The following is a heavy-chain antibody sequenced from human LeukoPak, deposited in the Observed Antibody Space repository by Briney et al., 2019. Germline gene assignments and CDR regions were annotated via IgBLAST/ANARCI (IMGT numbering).Heavy chain of an antibody. CDR1: GFTFSSYS. Sequence: GGSLRLSCAASGFTFSSYSMNWVRQAPGKGLEWVSYISSSSSTIYYADSVKGRFTISRDNAKNSLYLQMNSLRAEDTAVYYCALGYQLLNFDYWGQGTLVTVSS. J-gene: IGHJ4*02. CDR3: ALGYQLLNFDY. V-gene: IGHV3-48*01. D-gene: IGHD2-2*01. CDR2: ISSSSSTI.